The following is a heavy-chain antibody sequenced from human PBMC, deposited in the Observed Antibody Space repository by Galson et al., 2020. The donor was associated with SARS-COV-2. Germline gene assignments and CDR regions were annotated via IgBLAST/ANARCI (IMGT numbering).Heavy chain of an antibody. V-gene: IGHV1-58*02. CDR2: IVVGSGNP. D-gene: IGHD2-21*01. Sequence: KISCKAYGFTFFSSAIQWVRQARGQRLEWIGWIVVGSGNPQYAQKFQERVTITRDMSTSTTYMELSGLSSEDTAVYYCAAFALSIPHPWGQGTLVIVSS. CDR1: GFTFFSSA. CDR3: AAFALSIPHP. J-gene: IGHJ5*02.